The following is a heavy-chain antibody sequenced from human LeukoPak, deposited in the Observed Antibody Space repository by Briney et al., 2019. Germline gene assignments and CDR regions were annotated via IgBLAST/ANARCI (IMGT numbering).Heavy chain of an antibody. CDR2: ISAYNGNT. J-gene: IGHJ5*02. CDR1: GYTFTSYG. Sequence: ASVKVSCKASGYTFTSYGITWVRQAPGQGLEWMGWISAYNGNTNYAQMLQGRVTMTRNTSISTAYMELSSLRSEDTAVYYCARGSVRYFGWLLIGENWFDPWGQGTLVTVSS. CDR3: ARGSVRYFGWLLIGENWFDP. D-gene: IGHD3-9*01. V-gene: IGHV1-18*01.